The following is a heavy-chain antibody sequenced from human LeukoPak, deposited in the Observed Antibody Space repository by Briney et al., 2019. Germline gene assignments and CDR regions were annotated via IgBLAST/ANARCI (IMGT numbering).Heavy chain of an antibody. V-gene: IGHV4-59*01. CDR1: GGSISSYY. Sequence: PSETLSLTCTVSGGSISSYYWNWIRQPPGKGLEWIGYINYSGSTNYNPSLKSRVTISVDTSKNQLSLKLSSATAADTAVYYCARGDDYKSTLFDYWGQSTLITLSS. CDR2: INYSGST. J-gene: IGHJ4*02. CDR3: ARGDDYKSTLFDY. D-gene: IGHD5-12*01.